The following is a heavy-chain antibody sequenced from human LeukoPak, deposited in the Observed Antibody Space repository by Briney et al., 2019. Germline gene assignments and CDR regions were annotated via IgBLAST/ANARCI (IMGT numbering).Heavy chain of an antibody. CDR2: IYTSGST. Sequence: PSQTLSLTCTVSGGSISSGSYYWSRIRQPAGKGLEWIGRIYTSGSTNYNPSLKSRVTISVDTSKNQFSLKLSSVTAADTAVYYCAREIDYGGNSDYWGQGTLVTVSS. CDR1: GGSISSGSYY. J-gene: IGHJ4*02. D-gene: IGHD4-23*01. V-gene: IGHV4-61*02. CDR3: AREIDYGGNSDY.